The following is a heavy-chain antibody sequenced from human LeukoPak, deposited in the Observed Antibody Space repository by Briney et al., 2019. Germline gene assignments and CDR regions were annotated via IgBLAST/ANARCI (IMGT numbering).Heavy chain of an antibody. Sequence: ASVKVSCKASGGTFSSYAISWVRQAPGQGLEWMGGIIPIFGTANYAQKFQGRVTITTDESTSTAYMELSSLRSEDTAVYYCAQSTGYYLNWFDPWGQGALVTVSS. D-gene: IGHD3-22*01. CDR2: IIPIFGTA. CDR1: GGTFSSYA. J-gene: IGHJ5*02. V-gene: IGHV1-69*05. CDR3: AQSTGYYLNWFDP.